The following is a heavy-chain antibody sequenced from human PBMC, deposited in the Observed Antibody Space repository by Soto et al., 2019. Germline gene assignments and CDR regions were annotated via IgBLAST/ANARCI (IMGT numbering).Heavy chain of an antibody. CDR1: GFTFSSYA. Sequence: PGGSLRLSCAASGFTFSSYAMSWVRQAPGEGLEWVSAISGSGGSTYYADSVRGRFTISRDNSKNTLYLQMNSLRAEDTAVYYCARDGGRYCSGGSCYPGDYFYFYGMDVWGQGTTVTVSS. V-gene: IGHV3-23*01. J-gene: IGHJ6*02. CDR2: ISGSGGST. D-gene: IGHD2-15*01. CDR3: ARDGGRYCSGGSCYPGDYFYFYGMDV.